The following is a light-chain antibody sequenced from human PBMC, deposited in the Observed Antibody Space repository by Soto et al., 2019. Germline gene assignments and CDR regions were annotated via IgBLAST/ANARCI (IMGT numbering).Light chain of an antibody. J-gene: IGLJ2*01. Sequence: QSALTQPASMSGSPGQSITISCTGTSSDIGSYDLVSWYQQHPGKAPKLMIYGDSKRPSGVSNRFSISKSGNTASLTISGLQAEDEADYYCCSYAGFSTLIFGGGTKVTVL. CDR1: SSDIGSYDL. CDR3: CSYAGFSTLI. CDR2: GDS. V-gene: IGLV2-23*01.